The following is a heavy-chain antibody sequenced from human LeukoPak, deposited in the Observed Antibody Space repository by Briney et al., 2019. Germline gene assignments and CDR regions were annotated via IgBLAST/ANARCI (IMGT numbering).Heavy chain of an antibody. CDR2: INDDGSFR. CDR1: GITFSGAW. CDR3: AKRRLSEGSGIGNWFDS. J-gene: IGHJ5*01. V-gene: IGHV3-74*01. D-gene: IGHD2/OR15-2a*01. Sequence: GGSLRLSCAASGITFSGAWMHWVRQAPGKGLVWVSRINDDGSFRRYANSVKGRFTISRDNSKGTVFLQMNSLRAEDTALYYCAKRRLSEGSGIGNWFDSWGQGTLVTVSS.